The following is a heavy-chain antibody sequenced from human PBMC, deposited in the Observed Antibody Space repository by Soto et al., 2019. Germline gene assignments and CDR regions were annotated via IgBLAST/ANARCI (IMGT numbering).Heavy chain of an antibody. CDR1: GYTFTSYG. CDR2: ISAYNGNT. V-gene: IGHV1-18*01. CDR3: ARVPKYQLLFDLNY. Sequence: ASVKVSCKASGYTFTSYGISWVRQAPGQGLEWMGWISAYNGNTNYAQKHQGRVTMNTDTSTSTAYMELRSLRSDDTAVYYCARVPKYQLLFDLNYWGQGTLVTVSS. D-gene: IGHD2-2*01. J-gene: IGHJ4*02.